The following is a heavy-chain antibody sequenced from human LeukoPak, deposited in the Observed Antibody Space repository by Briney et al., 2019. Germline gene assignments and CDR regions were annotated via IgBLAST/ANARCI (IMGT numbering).Heavy chain of an antibody. V-gene: IGHV3-30-3*01. CDR3: ARDHYGMDV. CDR1: GFTFSSYA. Sequence: GGSLRLSCVASGFTFSSYAVHWVRQAPGKGLEWVAVISYDGSNKYYADSVKGRFTISRDNSKNTLYLQMNSLRAEDTAVYYCARDHYGMDVWGQGTTVTVSS. J-gene: IGHJ6*02. CDR2: ISYDGSNK.